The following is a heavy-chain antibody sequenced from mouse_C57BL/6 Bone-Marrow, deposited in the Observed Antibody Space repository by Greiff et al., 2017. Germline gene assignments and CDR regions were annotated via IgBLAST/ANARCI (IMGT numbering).Heavy chain of an antibody. CDR2: IDPEIVDT. J-gene: IGHJ4*01. V-gene: IGHV14-4*01. D-gene: IGHD1-1*01. CDR3: TTDTTGVATDYAMDY. CDR1: GFNIKDDY. Sequence: VKLQQSGAELVRPGASVKLSCTASGFNIKDDYMHWVKQRPDQGLEWIGWIDPEIVDTEYASKLPGKATITSDTSSNTAYLQHSSLTSEDSAVYYCTTDTTGVATDYAMDYWGQGTSVTVSS.